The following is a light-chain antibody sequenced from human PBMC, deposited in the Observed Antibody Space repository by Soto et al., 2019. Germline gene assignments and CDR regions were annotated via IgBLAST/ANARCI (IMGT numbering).Light chain of an antibody. Sequence: EIVLTQSPGTLSLSPVERATLSCRASQTVNNRYLAWYQQKPGQAPRLLIYGASSGATGIPDRFSGSGSGTDFTLTISRLEPEDFAVYYCQQYSRSPPTFGQGTKVDIK. J-gene: IGKJ1*01. CDR2: GAS. CDR3: QQYSRSPPT. CDR1: QTVNNRY. V-gene: IGKV3-20*01.